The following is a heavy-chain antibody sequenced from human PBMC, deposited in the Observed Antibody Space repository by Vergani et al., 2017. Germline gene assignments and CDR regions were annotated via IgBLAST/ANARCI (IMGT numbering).Heavy chain of an antibody. V-gene: IGHV3-30*02. Sequence: QVQLVESVGGVVQPGGSLRLFCAASGFTFSNFGMHWIRQAPGKGLEWLAYIGKNGINTRYRDAVKGRFTVSRDNSKDILYLQMDSLRSEDTALYCCAKYLRDSTDGLPDSWGPGTLVIVSS. J-gene: IGHJ4*02. D-gene: IGHD2-21*02. CDR3: AKYLRDSTDGLPDS. CDR1: GFTFSNFG. CDR2: IGKNGINT.